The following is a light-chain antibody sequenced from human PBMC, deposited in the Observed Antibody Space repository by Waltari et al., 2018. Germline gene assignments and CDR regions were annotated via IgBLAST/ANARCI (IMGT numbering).Light chain of an antibody. CDR3: SSFTSRHLYV. CDR1: SSDVGGYHY. Sequence: QSALTQPASVSGSPGQSITISCTGSSSDVGGYHYVHWYQQYPGKVPKIMIYEVNNRPSGVSSRFSGAKSGNTASLTISGLQADDEADYYCSSFTSRHLYVFGTGTAVTVL. CDR2: EVN. J-gene: IGLJ1*01. V-gene: IGLV2-14*01.